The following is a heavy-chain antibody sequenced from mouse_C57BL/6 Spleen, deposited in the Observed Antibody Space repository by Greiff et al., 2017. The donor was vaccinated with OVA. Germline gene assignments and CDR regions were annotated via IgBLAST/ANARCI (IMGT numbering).Heavy chain of an antibody. CDR2: IYPGSGST. CDR3: ARCSFWGYGSSYWFAY. J-gene: IGHJ3*01. Sequence: QVQLQQPGAELVKPGASVKMSCKASGYTFTSYWITWVKQRPGQGLEWIGDIYPGSGSTNYNEKFKSKATLTVDTSSSTAYMQLSSLTSEDSAVYYCARCSFWGYGSSYWFAYWGQGTLVTVSA. V-gene: IGHV1-55*01. D-gene: IGHD1-1*01. CDR1: GYTFTSYW.